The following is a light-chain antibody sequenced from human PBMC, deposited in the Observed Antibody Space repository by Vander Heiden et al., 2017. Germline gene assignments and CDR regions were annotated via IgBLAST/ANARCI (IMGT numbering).Light chain of an antibody. V-gene: IGKV1-9*01. CDR3: QQLNSLT. CDR1: QGISSY. Sequence: DIQLTQSPSFLSASVGDRVTITCRASQGISSYLAWYQQKPGKAPKLLIYAASTLQSGVPSRFSGSGSGTEFTLTISSLQPEDFATYYCQQLNSLTFGGGTKMEIK. J-gene: IGKJ4*01. CDR2: AAS.